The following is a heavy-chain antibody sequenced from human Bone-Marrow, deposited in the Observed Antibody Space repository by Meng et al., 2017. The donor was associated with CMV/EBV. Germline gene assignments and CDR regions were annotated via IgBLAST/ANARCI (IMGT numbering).Heavy chain of an antibody. CDR3: ARWPMVRGVIKENYYYYGMDV. Sequence: GESLKISCAASGFTFSSYAMHWVRQAPGKGLEWVAVISYDGSNKYYADSVKGRFTISRDNSKNTLYLQMNSLRAEDTAVYYCARWPMVRGVIKENYYYYGMDVWGQGTTVTVSS. D-gene: IGHD3-10*01. CDR2: ISYDGSNK. CDR1: GFTFSSYA. V-gene: IGHV3-30*04. J-gene: IGHJ6*02.